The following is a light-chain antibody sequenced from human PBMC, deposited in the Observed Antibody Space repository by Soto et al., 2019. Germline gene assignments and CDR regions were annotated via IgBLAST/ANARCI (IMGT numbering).Light chain of an antibody. CDR3: QQANNLPLT. J-gene: IGKJ4*01. Sequence: DIQMTQSPSSVSASEGDRVTITCRASQGVSSWLAWYQQKPGRAPRLLIYAASNLQSGVPTRFSGSGSGTDFTLTISSLQPEDFATYYCQQANNLPLTFGGGTKVDIK. CDR1: QGVSSW. CDR2: AAS. V-gene: IGKV1-12*01.